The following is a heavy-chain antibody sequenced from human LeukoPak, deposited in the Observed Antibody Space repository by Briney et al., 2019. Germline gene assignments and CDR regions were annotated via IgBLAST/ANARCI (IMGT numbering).Heavy chain of an antibody. V-gene: IGHV4-39*01. D-gene: IGHD1-26*01. Sequence: SETLSLTCTVSGDSFSRNTYSWGWIRQPPGKGLEWIGSIYYTGRTFYNPSLKSRVTISVDTSKNQFSPKLSSVTAADTAVYYCARRGSMGGSFVGAFDIWGQGTMVTVSS. CDR1: GDSFSRNTYS. CDR3: ARRGSMGGSFVGAFDI. J-gene: IGHJ3*02. CDR2: IYYTGRT.